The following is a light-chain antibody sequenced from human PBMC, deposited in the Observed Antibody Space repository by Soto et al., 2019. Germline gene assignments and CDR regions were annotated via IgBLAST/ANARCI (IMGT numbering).Light chain of an antibody. CDR1: QSISVS. CDR3: QQSSTTPIT. Sequence: DIQMTQSPSSLAASVGDRGTITCRAGQSISVSLNWYQQKPGKAPKLLIYAAFSLQSGAPSRFSGSGSGPDFPPTISSLQPEDFATYYCQQSSTTPITFGQGTRLEIK. J-gene: IGKJ5*01. CDR2: AAF. V-gene: IGKV1-39*01.